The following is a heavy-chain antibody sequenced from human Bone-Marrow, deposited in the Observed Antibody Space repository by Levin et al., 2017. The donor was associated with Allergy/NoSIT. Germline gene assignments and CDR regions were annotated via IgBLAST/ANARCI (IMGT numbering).Heavy chain of an antibody. Sequence: LSLTCAASGFTFSSYEMNWVRQAPGKGLEWVSYISSSGSTIYYADSVKGRFTISRDNAKNSLYLQMNSLRAEDTAVYYCAREEGSGYYDYWGQGTLVTVSS. CDR3: AREEGSGYYDY. CDR2: ISSSGSTI. D-gene: IGHD3-3*01. CDR1: GFTFSSYE. J-gene: IGHJ4*02. V-gene: IGHV3-48*03.